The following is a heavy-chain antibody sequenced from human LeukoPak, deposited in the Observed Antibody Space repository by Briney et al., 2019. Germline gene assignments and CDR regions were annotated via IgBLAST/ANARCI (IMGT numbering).Heavy chain of an antibody. CDR2: MNPNRGNT. J-gene: IGHJ6*03. CDR1: GYTFTGYY. CDR3: ARIESRHYYYYYYRGV. Sequence: ASVKVSCKASGYTFTGYYMHWVRQAPGQGLEWMGWMNPNRGNTGYAQKFQGRVTITRNTSISTAYMELSTLRSEDTAVYYCARIESRHYYYYYYRGVWGKGTTVTVSS. V-gene: IGHV1-8*03.